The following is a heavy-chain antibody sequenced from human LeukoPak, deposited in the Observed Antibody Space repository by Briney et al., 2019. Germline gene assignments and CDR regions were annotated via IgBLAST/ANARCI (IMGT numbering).Heavy chain of an antibody. D-gene: IGHD2-2*01. CDR2: IIPIFGTA. Sequence: SVKVSCKASGGTFSSYAISWVRQAPGQGLEWMGGIIPIFGTANYAQKFQGRVTITTDESTSAAYMELSSLRSEDTAVYYCARGQPEDIVVVPAAMEADYYYYDYMDVWGKGTTVTVSS. CDR1: GGTFSSYA. V-gene: IGHV1-69*05. J-gene: IGHJ6*03. CDR3: ARGQPEDIVVVPAAMEADYYYYDYMDV.